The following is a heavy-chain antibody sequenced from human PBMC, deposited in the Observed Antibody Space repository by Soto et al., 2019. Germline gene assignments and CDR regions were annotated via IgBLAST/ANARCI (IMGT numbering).Heavy chain of an antibody. CDR1: GGSFSGYY. CDR3: ARDNIVSKGYGMDV. V-gene: IGHV4-34*01. D-gene: IGHD5-12*01. J-gene: IGHJ6*02. Sequence: SETLSLTCAVYGGSFSGYYWSWIRQPPGKGLEWIGEINHSGSTNYNPSLKSRVTISVDTSKNQFSLKLSSVTAADTAVYYCARDNIVSKGYGMDVWGQGTTVT. CDR2: INHSGST.